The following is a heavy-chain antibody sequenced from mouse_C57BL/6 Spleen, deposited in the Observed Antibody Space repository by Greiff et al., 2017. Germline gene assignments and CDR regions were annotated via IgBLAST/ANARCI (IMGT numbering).Heavy chain of an antibody. CDR1: GYSFTSYY. CDR2: IYPGSGNT. Sequence: VQLQQSGPELVKPGASVKISCKASGYSFTSYYIHWVKQRPGQGLEWIGWIYPGSGNTKYNEKFKGKATLTADTSSSTAYMQLSSLTSEDSAVYYCAGGDYDDYYAMDYWGQGTSVTVSS. J-gene: IGHJ4*01. D-gene: IGHD2-4*01. CDR3: AGGDYDDYYAMDY. V-gene: IGHV1-66*01.